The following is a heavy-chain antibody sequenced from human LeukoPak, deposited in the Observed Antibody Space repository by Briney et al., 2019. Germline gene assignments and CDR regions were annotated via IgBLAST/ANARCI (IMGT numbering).Heavy chain of an antibody. CDR2: IYYSGST. D-gene: IGHD2-15*01. J-gene: IGHJ5*02. V-gene: IGHV4-59*01. CDR1: GGSIRSYY. Sequence: SETLSLTCTVSGGSIRSYYWSWIRQPPGKGLEWVGYIYYSGSTNYNPSLKSRVTISVDTSKNQFSLKLSSVTAADTAVYYCARDRLGGGNHWFDPWGQEPWSSSPQ. CDR3: ARDRLGGGNHWFDP.